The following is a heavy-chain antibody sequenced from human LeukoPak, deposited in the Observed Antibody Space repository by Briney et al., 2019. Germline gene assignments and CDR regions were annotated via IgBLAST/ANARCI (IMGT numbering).Heavy chain of an antibody. CDR2: ISYSGST. V-gene: IGHV4-61*01. CDR1: GVSVNSGTYY. D-gene: IGHD4-17*01. J-gene: IGHJ4*02. Sequence: SETLSLTCTVSGVSVNSGTYYWSWIRKPPGKGLEWIGYISYSGSTNYNPSVRSRVTISMDTSKNQFSLNLRSMTAADTAVYYCARVTGDYPKYYYDYWGQGTLVTVSS. CDR3: ARVTGDYPKYYYDY.